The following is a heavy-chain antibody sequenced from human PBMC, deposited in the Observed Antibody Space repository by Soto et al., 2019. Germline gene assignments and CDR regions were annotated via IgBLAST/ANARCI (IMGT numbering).Heavy chain of an antibody. V-gene: IGHV3-30*18. J-gene: IGHJ6*02. D-gene: IGHD2-2*01. CDR2: ISYDGSNK. CDR1: GFTFSSYG. CDR3: AKDVGYCSSTSCYYGMDV. Sequence: PGWSLRLSCAASGFTFSSYGMHWVRQAPGKGLEWVAVISYDGSNKYYADSVKGRFTISRDNSKNTLYLQMNSLRAEDTAVYYCAKDVGYCSSTSCYYGMDVWGQGTTVTVSS.